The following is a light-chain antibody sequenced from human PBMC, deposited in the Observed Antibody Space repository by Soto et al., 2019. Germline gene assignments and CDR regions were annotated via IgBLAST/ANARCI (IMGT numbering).Light chain of an antibody. Sequence: QSALTQPASVSGSPGQSITISCTGTSSDIGYYNYVSWFQQHPGKAPKLIISQVTNRPSGVPDRFSGSKSGNTASLTVSGLQAEDAADYYRSSYGGNNYVLFGGGTKLTVL. CDR3: SSYGGNNYVL. CDR1: SSDIGYYNY. CDR2: QVT. J-gene: IGLJ3*02. V-gene: IGLV2-8*01.